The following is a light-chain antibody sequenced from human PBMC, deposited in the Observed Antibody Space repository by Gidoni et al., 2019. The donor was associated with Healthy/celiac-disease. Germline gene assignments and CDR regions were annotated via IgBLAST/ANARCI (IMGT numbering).Light chain of an antibody. V-gene: IGLV3-21*03. Sequence: SCVLTQPTAVLGGPGKTARITCWGNNIGSKSVHWYQQKPGQAPVLVVDDDSDRPSGIPERFSGSNSGNTATLTISRVEAGDEADYYCQVWDSSSDHLVFGGGTKLTVL. CDR3: QVWDSSSDHLV. CDR1: NIGSKS. J-gene: IGLJ2*01. CDR2: DDS.